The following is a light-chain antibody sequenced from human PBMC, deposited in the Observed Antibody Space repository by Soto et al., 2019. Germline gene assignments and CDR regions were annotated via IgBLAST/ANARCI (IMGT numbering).Light chain of an antibody. CDR2: AAS. CDR1: QGSSW. CDR3: QHSNSFPVT. Sequence: DIQMTQSPSSVARCVGDIVTISFRASQGSSWLAWYQQKPGKPPKLLIYAASSLQSGVPSRFSGSGSGTDFTLTISSLQPQDLATYYCQHSNSFPVTFGRGTKVDIK. J-gene: IGKJ4*01. V-gene: IGKV1-12*01.